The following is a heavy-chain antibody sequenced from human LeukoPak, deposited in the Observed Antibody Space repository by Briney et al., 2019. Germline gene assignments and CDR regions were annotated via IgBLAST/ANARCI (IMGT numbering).Heavy chain of an antibody. J-gene: IGHJ4*02. CDR3: VRIAVAGDDFDY. CDR1: GYTFTGYY. D-gene: IGHD6-19*01. V-gene: IGHV1-2*02. CDR2: INPNSGGT. Sequence: ASVKVFCTASGYTFTGYYMQWVRQAPGQGLEWMGWINPNSGGTNYAQKFQGRVTMTRDTSISTDYMELSRLRSDDTAVYYCVRIAVAGDDFDYWGQGTLVTVSS.